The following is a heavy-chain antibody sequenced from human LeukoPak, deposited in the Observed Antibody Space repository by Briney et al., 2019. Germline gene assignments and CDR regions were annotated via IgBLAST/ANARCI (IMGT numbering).Heavy chain of an antibody. Sequence: ASVKVSCKASGYTFTRYYMHWVRQAPGQGLEWMGIINPSGGSTSYAQEFQVRVTMTRDMSTSTVYMELSSLRSEDTAVYYCARGPSEYSSSSDTFDVWGQGTMVTVSS. V-gene: IGHV1-46*01. CDR3: ARGPSEYSSSSDTFDV. CDR1: GYTFTRYY. CDR2: INPSGGST. J-gene: IGHJ3*01. D-gene: IGHD6-6*01.